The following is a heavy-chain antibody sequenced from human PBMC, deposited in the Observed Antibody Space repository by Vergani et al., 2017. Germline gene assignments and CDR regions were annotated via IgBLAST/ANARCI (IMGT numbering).Heavy chain of an antibody. CDR2: IYRTGRT. Sequence: QVQLPESGPGLVKPSETLSLTCTVSNDSVSNTFYYWGWIRQTPGKGLEWIGSIYRTGRTHFNPSLKSRVTISVDTSNNHFSLRLNSLTAADTAVYYCAVRSGIVYDIFSGAQYFFDFWGQGTLVTVSS. J-gene: IGHJ4*02. V-gene: IGHV4-39*07. D-gene: IGHD3-9*01. CDR1: NDSVSNTFYY. CDR3: AVRSGIVYDIFSGAQYFFDF.